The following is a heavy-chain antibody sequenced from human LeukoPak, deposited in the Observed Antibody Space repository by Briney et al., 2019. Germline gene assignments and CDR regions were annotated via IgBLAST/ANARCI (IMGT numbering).Heavy chain of an antibody. J-gene: IGHJ4*02. CDR3: ARDWGVDYGGNSIYYFDY. Sequence: PSQTLSLTCTVSGGSISSGSYYWSWIRQHAGTGLEWIGRIYTSGSTNYNPSLKSRVTISVDTSKNQSSLKLSSVTAADTAVYYFARDWGVDYGGNSIYYFDYWGQGTLVTVSS. CDR2: IYTSGST. CDR1: GGSISSGSYY. D-gene: IGHD4-23*01. V-gene: IGHV4-61*02.